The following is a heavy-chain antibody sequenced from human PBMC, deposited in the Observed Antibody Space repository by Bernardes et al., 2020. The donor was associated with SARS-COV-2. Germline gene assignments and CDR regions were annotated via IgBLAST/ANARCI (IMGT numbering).Heavy chain of an antibody. D-gene: IGHD3-10*01. J-gene: IGHJ4*02. V-gene: IGHV4-61*01. CDR1: GGSVSSDNYY. CDR3: ARDSDGSFDY. CDR2: IHYSGST. Sequence: SETLSLTCTVSGGSVSSDNYYWSWIRQPPGKGLEWIGYIHYSGSTNYNPSLKSRVTTSVDTSKNQFSLKLTSVTAADTAVYYCARDSDGSFDYWGQGTLVTVSA.